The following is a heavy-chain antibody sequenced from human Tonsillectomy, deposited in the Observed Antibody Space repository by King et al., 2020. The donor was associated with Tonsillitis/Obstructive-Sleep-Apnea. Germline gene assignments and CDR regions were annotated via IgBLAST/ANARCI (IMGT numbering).Heavy chain of an antibody. J-gene: IGHJ4*02. V-gene: IGHV1-2*02. CDR1: GYTFTGYY. Sequence: VQLVESGAEVKKPGASVKVSCKASGYTFTGYYMHWVRQAPGQGLEWMGWINPNSGGTNYAQKFQGRVTMTRDTSISTAYMELSRLRSDDTAVYYWARAGRSDSSGYYYSPFDSWGQGTLVTVSS. D-gene: IGHD3-22*01. CDR3: ARAGRSDSSGYYYSPFDS. CDR2: INPNSGGT.